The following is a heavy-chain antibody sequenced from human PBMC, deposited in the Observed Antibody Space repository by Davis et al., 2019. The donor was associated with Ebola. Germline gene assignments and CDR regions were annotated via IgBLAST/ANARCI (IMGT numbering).Heavy chain of an antibody. V-gene: IGHV3-30-3*01. D-gene: IGHD6-13*01. J-gene: IGHJ6*02. Sequence: PGGSLRLSCAASGFTFSSYAMHWVRQAPGKGLEWVAVISYDGSNKYYADSVKGRFTISRDNSKNTLYLQMNSLRAEDTAVYYCAREGRRVAAAVLYGMDVWGQGTTVTVSS. CDR1: GFTFSSYA. CDR3: AREGRRVAAAVLYGMDV. CDR2: ISYDGSNK.